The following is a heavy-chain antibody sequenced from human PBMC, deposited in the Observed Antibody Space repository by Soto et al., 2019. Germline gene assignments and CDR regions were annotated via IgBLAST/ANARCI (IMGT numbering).Heavy chain of an antibody. D-gene: IGHD3-10*01. V-gene: IGHV4-59*01. CDR1: GGSISSYY. Sequence: PETLSLTCTVSGGSISSYYWSWIRQPPGKGLEWIGYIYYSGSTNYNPSLKSRVTISVDTSKNQFSLKLSSVTAADIAVYYCAGVWGGAFDIWGQRTMVTVSS. CDR2: IYYSGST. J-gene: IGHJ3*02. CDR3: AGVWGGAFDI.